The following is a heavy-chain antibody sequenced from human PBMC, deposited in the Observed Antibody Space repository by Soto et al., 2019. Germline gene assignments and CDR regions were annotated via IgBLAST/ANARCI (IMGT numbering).Heavy chain of an antibody. D-gene: IGHD6-19*01. J-gene: IGHJ3*02. CDR3: ASVGGGSSGWFWGVDAFDI. V-gene: IGHV1-2*02. CDR1: GYTFTGYH. CDR2: INPNSGGT. Sequence: ASVKVSCKASGYTFTGYHMHWVRQAPGQGLEWMGWINPNSGGTNYAQKFQGRVTMTRDTSISTAYMELSRLRSDDTAVYYCASVGGGSSGWFWGVDAFDIWGQGTMVTVSS.